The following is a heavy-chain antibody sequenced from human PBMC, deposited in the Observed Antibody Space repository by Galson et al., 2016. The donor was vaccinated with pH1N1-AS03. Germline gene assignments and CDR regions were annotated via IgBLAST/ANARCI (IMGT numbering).Heavy chain of an antibody. J-gene: IGHJ6*02. CDR3: ARVSAGLTGYYYAMDV. D-gene: IGHD4/OR15-4a*01. V-gene: IGHV1-46*01. CDR1: GYTFTSYY. CDR2: INPSGGNT. Sequence: SVKVSCKASGYTFTSYYIHWVRQAPGQGREWMGIINPSGGNTNYAQRFQGRVTMTRDTSTRPVYMELSRLRSDDTAVYYCARVSAGLTGYYYAMDVWGQGTTVTVSS.